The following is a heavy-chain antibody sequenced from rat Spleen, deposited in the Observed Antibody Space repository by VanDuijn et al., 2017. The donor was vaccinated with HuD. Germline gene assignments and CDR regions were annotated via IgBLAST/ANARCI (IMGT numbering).Heavy chain of an antibody. CDR3: TREDWVLDA. CDR1: GFTFSDYG. V-gene: IGHV5-29*01. CDR2: ITHRGGNT. Sequence: EVQLVESGGGLVQPGRSLKLSCAASGFTFSDYGVAWIRQAPGKGLEWVATITHRGGNTYYPDSVKGRFTISRDNAKSTLYLQMNSLRSEDTATYYCTREDWVLDAWGQGASVTVSS. D-gene: IGHD1-6*01. J-gene: IGHJ4*01.